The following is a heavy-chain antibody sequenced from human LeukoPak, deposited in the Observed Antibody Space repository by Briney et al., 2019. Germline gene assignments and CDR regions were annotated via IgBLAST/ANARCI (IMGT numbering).Heavy chain of an antibody. V-gene: IGHV3-23*01. CDR3: AKGRGYSGYDFFDY. D-gene: IGHD5-12*01. J-gene: IGHJ4*02. CDR2: FSGSGAST. CDR1: GFTFNSYA. Sequence: GGSLRLSCAASGFTFNSYAMGWVRQAPGKGLEWVSSFSGSGASTYYADSVKGRFTISRDNSKNTLYLQMNRLSAEDTAVYYCAKGRGYSGYDFFDYWGQGTLVSVSS.